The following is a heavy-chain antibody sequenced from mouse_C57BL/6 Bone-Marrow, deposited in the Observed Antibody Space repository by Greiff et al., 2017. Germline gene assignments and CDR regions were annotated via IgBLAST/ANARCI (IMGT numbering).Heavy chain of an antibody. D-gene: IGHD2-3*01. CDR2: IDPEDGDT. V-gene: IGHV14-1*01. CDR1: GFNIKDYY. CDR3: RWLLYAMDY. Sequence: EVQLQQSGAELVRPGASVKLSCTASGFNIKDYYMHWVEQRPEQGLEWIGRIDPEDGDTEYAPKFQGKATMTADTSSNTAYLQLSSLKSEDTAVYYCRWLLYAMDYWGQGTSVTVSS. J-gene: IGHJ4*01.